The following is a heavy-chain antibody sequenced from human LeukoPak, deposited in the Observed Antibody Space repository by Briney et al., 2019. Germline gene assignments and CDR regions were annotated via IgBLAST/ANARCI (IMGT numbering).Heavy chain of an antibody. CDR3: ARYGSGSTIDY. CDR1: GFTFSSYG. V-gene: IGHV3-33*01. CDR2: IWYDGSNK. J-gene: IGHJ4*02. Sequence: QPGGSLRLSCAASGFTFSSYGMHWVRQAPGKGLEWVAVIWYDGSNKYYADSVKGRFTISSDNSKNTLYLQMNSLRAEDTAVYYCARYGSGSTIDYWGQGTLVTVSS. D-gene: IGHD3-10*01.